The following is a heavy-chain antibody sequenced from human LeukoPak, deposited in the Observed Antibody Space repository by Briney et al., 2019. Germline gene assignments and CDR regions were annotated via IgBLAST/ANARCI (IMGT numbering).Heavy chain of an antibody. CDR3: ARERGGYHDY. CDR1: GFTFSSYA. Sequence: GRSLRLSCAASGFTFSSYAMHWVRQAPGKGLEWVAVISYDGNNKYYADSVKGRFTISRDNSKDTLYLQMNSLRAEDTAVYYCARERGGYHDYWGQGTLVTVSS. V-gene: IGHV3-30-3*01. D-gene: IGHD5-12*01. J-gene: IGHJ4*02. CDR2: ISYDGNNK.